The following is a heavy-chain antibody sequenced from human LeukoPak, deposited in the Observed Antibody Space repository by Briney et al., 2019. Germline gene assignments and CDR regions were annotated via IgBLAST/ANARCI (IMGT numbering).Heavy chain of an antibody. Sequence: SAVTQSLMCSVSGDPISSQHWSWLPESAGKGRERLGHIYTSGSTNYNPSLKSRVTISVDKSKNQFSLKLSSVTAADTAVYYCARTRDSSGWYYFDYWGQGTLVTVSS. CDR3: ARTRDSSGWYYFDY. CDR2: IYTSGST. CDR1: GDPISSQH. D-gene: IGHD6-19*01. J-gene: IGHJ4*02. V-gene: IGHV4-4*07.